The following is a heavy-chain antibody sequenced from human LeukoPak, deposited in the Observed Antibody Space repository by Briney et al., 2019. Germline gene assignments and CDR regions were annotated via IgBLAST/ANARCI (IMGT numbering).Heavy chain of an antibody. D-gene: IGHD3-9*01. CDR1: GFTFSSYS. CDR3: AKDSTYYDILTGYSPFDY. V-gene: IGHV3-21*04. J-gene: IGHJ4*02. Sequence: PGGSLRLSCAASGFTFSSYSMNWVRQAPGKGLEWVSSISSSSSYIYYADSVKGRFTISRDNAKNSLYLQMNSLRAEDTAVYYCAKDSTYYDILTGYSPFDYWGQGTLVTVSS. CDR2: ISSSSSYI.